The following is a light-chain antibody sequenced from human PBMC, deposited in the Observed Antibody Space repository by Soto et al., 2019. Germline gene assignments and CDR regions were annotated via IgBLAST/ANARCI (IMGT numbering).Light chain of an antibody. J-gene: IGKJ5*01. Sequence: DIQMTQSPSSLSASVGDRVTITCQASQDISNYLNWYQQKPGKAPKLLIYDASNLETGVPSRFSGSGYGTDFTFTISSLQPEDIGTSFCQQYDNLPPGITFGQGTRLEIK. CDR2: DAS. V-gene: IGKV1-33*01. CDR3: QQYDNLPPGIT. CDR1: QDISNY.